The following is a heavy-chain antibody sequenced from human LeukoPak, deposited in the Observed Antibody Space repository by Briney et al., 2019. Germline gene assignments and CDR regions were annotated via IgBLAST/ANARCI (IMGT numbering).Heavy chain of an antibody. D-gene: IGHD3-10*01. CDR1: GFTFSNYA. J-gene: IGHJ4*02. Sequence: GGSLRLSCAASGFTFSNYAMHWVRQAPGKGLEWVAVISYDGSNKYYTDSVKGRLTISRDNSKNTLYLQMNSLRAEDTAVYYCVELTSMVGQYWGQGTLVTVSS. CDR2: ISYDGSNK. V-gene: IGHV3-30-3*01. CDR3: VELTSMVGQY.